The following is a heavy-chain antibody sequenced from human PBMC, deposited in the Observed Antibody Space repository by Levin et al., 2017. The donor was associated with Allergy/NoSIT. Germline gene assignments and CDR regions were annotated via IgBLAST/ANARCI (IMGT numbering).Heavy chain of an antibody. J-gene: IGHJ6*02. V-gene: IGHV3-74*01. D-gene: IGHD2-15*01. CDR2: INSDGSST. CDR3: ARVNGYCSGGTCFNRGMDV. CDR1: GFTFSGYW. Sequence: GGSLRLSCAASGFTFSGYWMHWVRQAPGKGLVWVSRINSDGSSTSYADSVKGRFTISRDNAKNTLYLQVNSLRTEDTAVYYCARVNGYCSGGTCFNRGMDVRGRGTTVTVSS.